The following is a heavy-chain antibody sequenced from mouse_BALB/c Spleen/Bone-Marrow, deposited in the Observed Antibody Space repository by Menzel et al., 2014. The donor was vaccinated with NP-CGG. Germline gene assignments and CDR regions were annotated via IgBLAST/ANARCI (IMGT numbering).Heavy chain of an antibody. CDR1: GYTFTDYT. CDR3: ARSGYYGSSYFDY. V-gene: IGHV1-18*01. D-gene: IGHD1-1*01. J-gene: IGHJ2*01. CDR2: VNPNIGGT. Sequence: VQLKESGPELVKPGASVKISCKTSGYTFTDYTLHWVKQSHGKSLEWIGGVNPNIGGTSYNQKFKGKATLTVDKSSSTAHMELRSLASEDSAVYYCARSGYYGSSYFDYWGQGTTLTVSS.